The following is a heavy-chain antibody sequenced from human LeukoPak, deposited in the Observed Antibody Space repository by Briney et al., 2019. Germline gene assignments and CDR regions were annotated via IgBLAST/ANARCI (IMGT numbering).Heavy chain of an antibody. Sequence: GGSRNLSCAASGLTFSTYSMHWVRQAPGKGLEYVSTITSNGGSTYYADSVKGRFTISRDNSRNTLYLQMGSLRAEDMAVYYCARDRGYNFGYSDYWGQGTLVTVSS. J-gene: IGHJ4*02. CDR2: ITSNGGST. CDR3: ARDRGYNFGYSDY. D-gene: IGHD5-18*01. V-gene: IGHV3-64*02. CDR1: GLTFSTYS.